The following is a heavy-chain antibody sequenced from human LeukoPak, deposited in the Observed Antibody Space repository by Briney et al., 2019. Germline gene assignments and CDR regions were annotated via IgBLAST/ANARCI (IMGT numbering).Heavy chain of an antibody. V-gene: IGHV3-21*01. J-gene: IGHJ3*02. CDR2: ITSSSRDI. CDR3: ARDPSRVVVVAADDAFDI. D-gene: IGHD2-15*01. Sequence: GGSVRLSCAASGFTFSSYSMIWVRQAPGEGLVGVSPITSSSRDIFYGVSVKGRFTISRDNDKNSLYLQMNRLRAEETAVYYCARDPSRVVVVAADDAFDIWGQGTMVTVSS. CDR1: GFTFSSYS.